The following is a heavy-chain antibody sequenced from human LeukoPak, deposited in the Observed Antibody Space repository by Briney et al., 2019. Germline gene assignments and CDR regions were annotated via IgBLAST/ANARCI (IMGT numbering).Heavy chain of an antibody. D-gene: IGHD1-26*01. Sequence: ASVKVSCKASGYTFTSYGISWVRQAPGQGLEWMGWISAYNGNTNYAQKLQGRVTMTTDTSTSTAYMELRSLRSDDTAVYYCARVPVLSIVGATSWFDPWGQGTLVTVSS. J-gene: IGHJ5*02. CDR3: ARVPVLSIVGATSWFDP. V-gene: IGHV1-18*01. CDR1: GYTFTSYG. CDR2: ISAYNGNT.